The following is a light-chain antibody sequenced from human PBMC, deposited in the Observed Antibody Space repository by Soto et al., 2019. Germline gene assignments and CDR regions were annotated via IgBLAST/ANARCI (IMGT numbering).Light chain of an antibody. CDR1: SSDVGGYTY. CDR3: CSYAGSYTYV. V-gene: IGLV2-11*01. Sequence: QSALTQPRSVSGSPGQSVTISCTGTSSDVGGYTYVSWYQQHPGKAPKLIIYDVTERPSGVPARFSGSKSGNTASLTISGLQAEDVADYYCCSYAGSYTYVFGTGTKLTVL. J-gene: IGLJ1*01. CDR2: DVT.